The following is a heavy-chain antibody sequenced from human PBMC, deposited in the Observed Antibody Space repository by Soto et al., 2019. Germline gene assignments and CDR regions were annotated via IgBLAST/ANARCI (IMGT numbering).Heavy chain of an antibody. J-gene: IGHJ6*02. Sequence: GGSLRLSCAASGFTFSSYGMHWVRQAPGKGLEWVAVIWYDGSNKYYADSVKGRFTISRDNSKNTLYLQMNSLRAEDTAVYYCARALQQLVPHYYYYGMDVWGQGTTVTVSS. V-gene: IGHV3-33*01. CDR1: GFTFSSYG. D-gene: IGHD6-13*01. CDR2: IWYDGSNK. CDR3: ARALQQLVPHYYYYGMDV.